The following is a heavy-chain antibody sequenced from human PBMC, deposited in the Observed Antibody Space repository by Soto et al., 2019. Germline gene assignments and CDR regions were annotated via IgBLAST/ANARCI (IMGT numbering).Heavy chain of an antibody. CDR2: ISGSGGST. Sequence: GGSLRLSYAASGSTFSSYAIRWVRQAAGKGLEWVSAISGSGGSTYYADSVKGRFTITRDDSKDIEYLQMNSLKIEDTGVYYCTTDSRTTLPEIRFDYWGHGTQVTVSS. V-gene: IGHV3-23*01. D-gene: IGHD4-17*01. J-gene: IGHJ4*01. CDR1: GSTFSSYA. CDR3: TTDSRTTLPEIRFDY.